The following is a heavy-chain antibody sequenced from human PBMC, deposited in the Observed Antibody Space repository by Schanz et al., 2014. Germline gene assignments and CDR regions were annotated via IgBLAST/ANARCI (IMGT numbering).Heavy chain of an antibody. D-gene: IGHD1-1*01. CDR1: GFTFSGFW. J-gene: IGHJ5*02. Sequence: EMQLLESGGGVVQPGRSLRLSCAASGFTFSGFWMTWVRQAPGKGLEWVANIKKDGSEKYYVDSVKGRFTISRDNAKNSLFLQMNSLRPEDTAVYYCARGRVLESWGQGTLVTVSS. CDR2: IKKDGSEK. V-gene: IGHV3-7*01. CDR3: ARGRVLES.